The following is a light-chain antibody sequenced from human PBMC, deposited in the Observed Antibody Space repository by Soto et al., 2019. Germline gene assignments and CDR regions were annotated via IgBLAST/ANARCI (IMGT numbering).Light chain of an antibody. J-gene: IGLJ2*01. CDR2: DVS. Sequence: QSALTQPASVSGSPGQSITISCTGTRSDVGGYNYVSWYQQHPGKAPKLMIYDVSNRPSGVSNRFSGSKSGNTAFLTISGLQAEDEADYYCSSYTSTNTLAVFGGGTKLTVL. V-gene: IGLV2-14*01. CDR1: RSDVGGYNY. CDR3: SSYTSTNTLAV.